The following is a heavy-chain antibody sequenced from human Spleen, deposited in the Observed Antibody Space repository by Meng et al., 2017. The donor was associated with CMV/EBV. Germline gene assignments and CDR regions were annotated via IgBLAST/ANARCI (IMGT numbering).Heavy chain of an antibody. V-gene: IGHV3-21*04. CDR1: GFTFSAYS. CDR3: AKDPTYYYESTGYYYISYYFDY. J-gene: IGHJ4*02. Sequence: GESLKISCAASGFTFSAYSINWVRQAPGKGLEWVSSISTTSTYIYYADSVKGRFTISRDNAKNSLYLQMNSLRAEDTAVYYCAKDPTYYYESTGYYYISYYFDYWGQGTLVTVSS. CDR2: ISTTSTYI. D-gene: IGHD3-22*01.